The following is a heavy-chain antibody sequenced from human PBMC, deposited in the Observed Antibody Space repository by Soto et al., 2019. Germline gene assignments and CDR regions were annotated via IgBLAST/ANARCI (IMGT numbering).Heavy chain of an antibody. V-gene: IGHV1-2*02. CDR3: ARDLELRVGDY. CDR2: INPNSGGT. CDR1: GYTFTGYY. J-gene: IGHJ4*02. Sequence: QVQLVQSGAEVKKPGASVKVSCKASGYTFTGYYLHWVRQAPGQGLEWMGWINPNSGGTNYAQKFQXXVTMTRETSISTAYMEVTRLSSHEPAVYYCARDLELRVGDYWGQGTLVSVSS. D-gene: IGHD1-7*01.